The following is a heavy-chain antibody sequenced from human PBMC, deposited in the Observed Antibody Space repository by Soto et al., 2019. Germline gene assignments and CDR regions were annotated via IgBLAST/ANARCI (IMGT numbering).Heavy chain of an antibody. D-gene: IGHD7-27*01. CDR2: IYYSGST. V-gene: IGHV4-39*01. CDR1: GGSISSSSYY. CDR3: ARPSHYWGPFDY. J-gene: IGHJ4*02. Sequence: SETLSLTCTVSGGSISSSSYYWGWIRQPPGKGLEWIGSIYYSGSTYYNPSLKSRVTISVDTSKNQFSLKLSSVTAAYTAVYYCARPSHYWGPFDYWGQGTLVTVSS.